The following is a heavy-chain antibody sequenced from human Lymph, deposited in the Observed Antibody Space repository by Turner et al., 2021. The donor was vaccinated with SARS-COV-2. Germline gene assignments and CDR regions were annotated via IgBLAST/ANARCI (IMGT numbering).Heavy chain of an antibody. CDR2: ISISSSTI. J-gene: IGHJ6*02. D-gene: IGHD2-15*01. Sequence: EVQLVEFGGGLVQPGGSLRPPCAAPGFTFSSYSMNWVRQAPGKGLEWVSYISISSSTIYYADSVKGRFTISRDNAKTSLYLQMNSLRDEDTAVYYCARDRGGYGGYYYGMDVWGQGTTVTVSS. V-gene: IGHV3-48*02. CDR3: ARDRGGYGGYYYGMDV. CDR1: GFTFSSYS.